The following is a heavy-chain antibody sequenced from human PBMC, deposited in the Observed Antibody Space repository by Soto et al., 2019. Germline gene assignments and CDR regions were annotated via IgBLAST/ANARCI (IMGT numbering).Heavy chain of an antibody. Sequence: SETLSLTCAFYGGSFSGYYWIWIRQPPGKGLEWIGEINHSGSTNYNPSLKSRVTISVDTSKNQFSLKLSSVTAADTAVYYCARGSVAGTGSYYFDYWGQGTQVTVSS. J-gene: IGHJ4*02. CDR1: GGSFSGYY. D-gene: IGHD6-19*01. V-gene: IGHV4-34*01. CDR2: INHSGST. CDR3: ARGSVAGTGSYYFDY.